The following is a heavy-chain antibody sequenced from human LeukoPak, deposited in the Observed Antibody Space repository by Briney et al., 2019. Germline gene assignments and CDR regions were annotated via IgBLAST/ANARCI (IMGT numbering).Heavy chain of an antibody. CDR3: ARLLGWNDLDY. J-gene: IGHJ4*02. Sequence: GGSLRLSCAASGFTFSSYAMSWVRQAPGKGLEWVSAISGSGGSTYYADSVKGRFTISRGNSKNTLHLQMNSLRAEDTAVYYCARLLGWNDLDYWGQGTLVTVSS. V-gene: IGHV3-23*01. D-gene: IGHD1-1*01. CDR2: ISGSGGST. CDR1: GFTFSSYA.